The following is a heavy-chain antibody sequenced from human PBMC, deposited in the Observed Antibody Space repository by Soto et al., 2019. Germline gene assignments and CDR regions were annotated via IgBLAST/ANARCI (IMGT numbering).Heavy chain of an antibody. CDR1: GGSFSGYY. V-gene: IGHV4-34*01. CDR3: ARGGRDGYSLYFDY. D-gene: IGHD5-18*01. J-gene: IGHJ4*02. CDR2: IYQSGST. Sequence: SETLSLTCAVYGGSFSGYYWSWIRQPPGKGLEWIGEIYQSGSTNYNPSLKSRVTISVDTSKNQFSLKLGSVTAADTAVYYCARGGRDGYSLYFDYWGQGTLVTVSS.